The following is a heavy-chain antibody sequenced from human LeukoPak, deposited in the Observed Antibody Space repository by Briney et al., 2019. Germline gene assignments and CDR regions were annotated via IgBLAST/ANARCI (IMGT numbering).Heavy chain of an antibody. CDR1: GFTFSSYA. J-gene: IGHJ4*02. CDR2: ISGSGGST. Sequence: GGSLRLSCAASGFTFSSYAMSWVRQAPGKGLEWVSAISGSGGSTYYADSVEGRFTISRDNSKNTLYLQMNSLRAEDTAVYYCAKDRLSFYYDSSGRIDYWGQGTLVTVSS. CDR3: AKDRLSFYYDSSGRIDY. V-gene: IGHV3-23*01. D-gene: IGHD3-22*01.